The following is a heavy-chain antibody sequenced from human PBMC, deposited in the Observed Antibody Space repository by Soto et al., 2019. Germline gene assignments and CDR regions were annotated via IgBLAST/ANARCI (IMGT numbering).Heavy chain of an antibody. D-gene: IGHD3-10*01. Sequence: EVQLVESGGGLVQPGGSLRLSCVGSGFRISNYFMSWVRQAPGKGLEWVANIKEDGSEKYYVESVKGRFTISRDNAKNSLYLRVNSLRDEDTAVYDCASPRFRGMDVWGQGTTVTVSS. V-gene: IGHV3-7*01. CDR3: ASPRFRGMDV. CDR1: GFRISNYF. CDR2: IKEDGSEK. J-gene: IGHJ6*02.